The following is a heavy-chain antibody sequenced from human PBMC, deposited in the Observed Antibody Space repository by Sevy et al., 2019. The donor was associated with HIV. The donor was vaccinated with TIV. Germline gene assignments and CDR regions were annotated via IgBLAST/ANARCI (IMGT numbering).Heavy chain of an antibody. CDR2: LSFGCGKI. J-gene: IGHJ4*02. CDR1: GFAFYEYS. D-gene: IGHD2-8*01. CDR3: TREGCSRPHDY. V-gene: IGHV3-23*01. Sequence: GGSLRLSCAASGFAFYEYSMSWIRHAPGKGLEWVATLSFGCGKINYADSVKGRFTISRDNSKNSFYLQMDNLRVEDTALYYCTREGCSRPHDYWGQGTRVTVSS.